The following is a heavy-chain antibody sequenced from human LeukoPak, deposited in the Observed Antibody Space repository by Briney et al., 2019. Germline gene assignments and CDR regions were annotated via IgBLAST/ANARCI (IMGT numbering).Heavy chain of an antibody. D-gene: IGHD6-13*01. V-gene: IGHV3-23*01. CDR3: AKDMSSSWYGYYYGMDV. CDR2: ISGSGGST. Sequence: GGSLRLSCAASGFTFSSYAMSWVRQAPGKGLEWVSAISGSGGSTYYADSVKGRFTISSDNAKNSLYLQMNSLRAEDTALYYCAKDMSSSWYGYYYGMDVWGQGTAVTVSS. J-gene: IGHJ6*02. CDR1: GFTFSSYA.